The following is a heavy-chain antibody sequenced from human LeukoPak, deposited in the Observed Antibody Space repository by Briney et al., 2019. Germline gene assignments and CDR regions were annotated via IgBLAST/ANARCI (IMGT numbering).Heavy chain of an antibody. CDR2: ISGSGTST. J-gene: IGHJ4*02. CDR1: GFTFSSYA. D-gene: IGHD6-13*01. CDR3: VHPGEQQVDYPPFFDN. V-gene: IGHV3-23*01. Sequence: PGGSLRLSCAASGFTFSSYAMTWVRQAPGKGLEWVSAISGSGTSTYYADSVKGRFTISRDNSKNTLYLQMNSLRVEDTAVYYCVHPGEQQVDYPPFFDNWGQGTLVTVSS.